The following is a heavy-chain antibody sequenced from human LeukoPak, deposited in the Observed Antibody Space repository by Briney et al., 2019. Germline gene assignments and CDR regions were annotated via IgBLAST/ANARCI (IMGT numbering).Heavy chain of an antibody. Sequence: ASVKVSCKASGYTFTSYDINWVRQATGQGVEGMGWMNPNSGNTGYAQKFQGRVTMTRNTSISTAYMELSSLRSEDTAVYYCARGAIAAAGTMSNYWGQGTLVTVSS. CDR3: ARGAIAAAGTMSNY. J-gene: IGHJ4*02. V-gene: IGHV1-8*01. CDR2: MNPNSGNT. CDR1: GYTFTSYD. D-gene: IGHD6-13*01.